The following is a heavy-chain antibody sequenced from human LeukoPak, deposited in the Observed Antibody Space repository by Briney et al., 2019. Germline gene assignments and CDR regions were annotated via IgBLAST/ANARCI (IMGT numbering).Heavy chain of an antibody. Sequence: GGSLRLSCAASGFSFSSYAMAWVRQAPGKGLEWVSTISGSGGSTHYADSVKGRFTISRDNSKNTLYLQMNSLRAEDTAVYYCARDSNDYGDYYVPYFDYWGQGTLVTVSA. J-gene: IGHJ4*02. CDR3: ARDSNDYGDYYVPYFDY. V-gene: IGHV3-23*01. CDR2: ISGSGGST. D-gene: IGHD4-17*01. CDR1: GFSFSSYA.